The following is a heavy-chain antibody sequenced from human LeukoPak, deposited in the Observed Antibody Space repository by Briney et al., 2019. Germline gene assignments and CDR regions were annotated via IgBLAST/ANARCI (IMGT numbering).Heavy chain of an antibody. Sequence: PGGSLRLSCAASGFTFSTYWMSWVRQAPAQGMERVANIKPDGSGKYYVDSVKGRLTISRDNTTNTLYLQMNSLRTEDTTVVYCARIPLVRGITKTVDYWGQGTLVTVSS. CDR3: ARIPLVRGITKTVDY. J-gene: IGHJ4*02. V-gene: IGHV3-7*01. D-gene: IGHD3-10*01. CDR1: GFTFSTYW. CDR2: IKPDGSGK.